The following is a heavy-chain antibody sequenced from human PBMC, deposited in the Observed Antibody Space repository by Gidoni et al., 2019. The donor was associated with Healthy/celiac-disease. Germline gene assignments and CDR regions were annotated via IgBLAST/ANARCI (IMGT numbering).Heavy chain of an antibody. J-gene: IGHJ6*03. CDR3: ARDPASYPPTFYYYYYMDV. CDR1: GYTFTSYG. V-gene: IGHV1-18*01. D-gene: IGHD1-26*01. CDR2: ISAYNGNT. Sequence: QVQLVQSGAEVKKPGASVKVSCKASGYTFTSYGISWVRQAPGQGLEWMGWISAYNGNTNYAQKLQGRVTMTTDTSTSTAYMELRSLRSDDTAVYYCARDPASYPPTFYYYYYMDVWGKGTTVTVSS.